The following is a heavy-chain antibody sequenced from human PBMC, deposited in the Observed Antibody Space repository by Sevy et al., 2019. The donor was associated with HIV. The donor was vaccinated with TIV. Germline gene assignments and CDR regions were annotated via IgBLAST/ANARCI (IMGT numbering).Heavy chain of an antibody. CDR1: GYSISSDYY. D-gene: IGHD2-15*01. J-gene: IGHJ4*02. V-gene: IGHV4-38-2*01. CDR3: ARWISAVGGYFDY. Sequence: SETLSLTCGVSGYSISSDYYWGWIRQPPGKGLEWIVTIYRSGNSYYNPSLNSRVTISVDTSNNQFSLKLSSVTAADTAVYYCARWISAVGGYFDYWGQGTLVTVSS. CDR2: IYRSGNS.